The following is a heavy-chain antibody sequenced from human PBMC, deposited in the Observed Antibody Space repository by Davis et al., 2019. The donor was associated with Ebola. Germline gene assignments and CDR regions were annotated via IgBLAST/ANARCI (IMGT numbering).Heavy chain of an antibody. V-gene: IGHV3-23*01. CDR3: AKWSKAVAGTSDYYYYYGMDV. Sequence: GESLKISCAASGFTFSSYAMSWVRQAPGKGLEWVSAISGSGGSTSYADSVKGRFTISRDNSKNTLYLQMNSLRAEDTAVYYCAKWSKAVAGTSDYYYYYGMDVWGQGTTVTVSS. J-gene: IGHJ6*02. CDR1: GFTFSSYA. CDR2: ISGSGGST. D-gene: IGHD6-19*01.